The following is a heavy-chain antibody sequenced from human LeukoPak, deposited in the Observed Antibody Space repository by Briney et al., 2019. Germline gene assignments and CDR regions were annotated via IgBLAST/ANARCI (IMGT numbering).Heavy chain of an antibody. CDR3: ARVPGIPSSGYSYGEGWFDP. CDR2: IKQDGSEK. D-gene: IGHD5-18*01. CDR1: GFTFSSYW. V-gene: IGHV3-7*01. J-gene: IGHJ5*02. Sequence: PGGSLRLSCAASGFTFSSYWMSWVRQAPGRGLEWVANIKQDGSEKYYVDSVKGRFTISRDNAKNSLYLQMNSLRAEDTAVYYCARVPGIPSSGYSYGEGWFDPWGQGTLVTVSS.